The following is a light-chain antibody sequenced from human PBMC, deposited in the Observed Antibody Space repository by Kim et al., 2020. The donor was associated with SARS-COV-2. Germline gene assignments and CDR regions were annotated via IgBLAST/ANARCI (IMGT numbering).Light chain of an antibody. J-gene: IGLJ3*02. CDR3: SSYTGSNTWV. CDR2: DLN. V-gene: IGLV2-14*03. CDR1: GGGVGSFNY. Sequence: QSIHISCTGIGGGVGSFNYVSWYQHNPGKAPIRMVYDLNKRPSGVSDRFSGSKSGNTASLTISGLQAEDEADYYCSSYTGSNTWVFGGGTKLTVL.